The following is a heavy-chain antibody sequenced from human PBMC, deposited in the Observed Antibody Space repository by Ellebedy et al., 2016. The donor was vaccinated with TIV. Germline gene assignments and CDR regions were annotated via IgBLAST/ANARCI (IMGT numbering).Heavy chain of an antibody. CDR2: VSGSGGNT. CDR3: AKSLKPDRLRYGMDV. Sequence: GGSLRLXCAASGFTFSSYAMSWVRQAPGKGLDWVSGVSGSGGNTYYADSVKGRFTISRDNAKNTLFLQMNSLRAEDTAVYYCAKSLKPDRLRYGMDVWGQGTTVAVSS. D-gene: IGHD5/OR15-5a*01. J-gene: IGHJ6*02. V-gene: IGHV3-23*01. CDR1: GFTFSSYA.